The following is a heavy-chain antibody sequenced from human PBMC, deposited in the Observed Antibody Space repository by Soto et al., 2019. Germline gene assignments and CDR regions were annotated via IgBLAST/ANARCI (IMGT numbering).Heavy chain of an antibody. CDR1: GGSISSSSYY. V-gene: IGHV4-39*01. Sequence: ETLSLTCTVSGGSISSSSYYWGWIRQPPGKGLEWIGSIYYSGSTYYNPSLKSRVTISVDTSKNQFSLKLSAVTAADTAVYYCATQGRTVESGAPNWFDPWGQGTLVTVSS. D-gene: IGHD3-3*01. J-gene: IGHJ5*02. CDR2: IYYSGST. CDR3: ATQGRTVESGAPNWFDP.